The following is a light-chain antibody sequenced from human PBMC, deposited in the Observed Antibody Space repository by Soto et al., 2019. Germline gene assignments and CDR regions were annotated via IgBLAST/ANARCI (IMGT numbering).Light chain of an antibody. V-gene: IGKV3-11*01. J-gene: IGKJ5*01. CDR1: QSVSSY. CDR3: QQYHNWPPIT. CDR2: DAS. Sequence: EIVLTQSPGTLSLSPGERATLSCRASQSVSSYLAWYQQKPGQAPRLLIYDASNRATGIPARFSGSGSGTEFTLTISNLQPEDFAVYFCQQYHNWPPITFGQGTRLEI.